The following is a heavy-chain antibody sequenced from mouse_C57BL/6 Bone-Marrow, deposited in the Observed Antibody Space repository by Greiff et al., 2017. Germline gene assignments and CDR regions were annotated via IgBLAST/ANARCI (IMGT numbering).Heavy chain of an antibody. V-gene: IGHV5-9-1*02. CDR3: TKLGRGYFDV. CDR1: GFTFSSYA. Sequence: EVKLVESGEGLVKPGGSLKLSCAASGFTFSSYAMSWVRQTPEKRLEWVAYISSGGDYIYYADNARNTLYLQMSSLKSEDTAMYYCTKLGRGYFDVWGTGTTVTVSS. J-gene: IGHJ1*03. D-gene: IGHD4-1*01. CDR2: ISSGGDYI.